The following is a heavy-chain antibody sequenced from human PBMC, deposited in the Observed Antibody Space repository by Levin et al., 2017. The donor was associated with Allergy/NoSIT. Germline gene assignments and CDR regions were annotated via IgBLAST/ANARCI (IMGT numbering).Heavy chain of an antibody. V-gene: IGHV3-23*01. Sequence: GESLKISCAASGFTFSTYAMSWVRQATEKGLEWVSAISGSGDSTYYADSVKGRFTISRDNSKNTLYLQMNSLRAEDTAVYYCAKRSWGEAHCSSGTCYGAFHYWGQGTLVTVSS. CDR3: AKRSWGEAHCSSGTCYGAFHY. J-gene: IGHJ4*02. D-gene: IGHD2-15*01. CDR1: GFTFSTYA. CDR2: ISGSGDST.